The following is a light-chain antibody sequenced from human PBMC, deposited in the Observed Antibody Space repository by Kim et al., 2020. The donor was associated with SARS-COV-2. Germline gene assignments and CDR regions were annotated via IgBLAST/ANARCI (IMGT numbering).Light chain of an antibody. CDR2: QDS. J-gene: IGLJ2*01. CDR1: KLGDTY. V-gene: IGLV3-1*01. CDR3: QAWDSSTVV. Sequence: SYELTQPPSVSVSPGQTASITCSGDKLGDTYACWYQQQPGQSPVLVIYQDSKRPSGIPERFSGSNSGNTATLTISGTQAMDEADYYCQAWDSSTVVFGG.